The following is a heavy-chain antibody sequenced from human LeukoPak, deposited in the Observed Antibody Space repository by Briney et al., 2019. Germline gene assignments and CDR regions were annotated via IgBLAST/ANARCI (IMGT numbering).Heavy chain of an antibody. Sequence: ASVKVSCKASGYTFTSYGISWVRQAPGQGLEWMGWISAYNGNTNYAQKLQGRVTITTDTSTSTAYMELRSLRSDDTAVYDCARDKGVSGSGSYYDYYYYYYGMDVWGQGTTVTVSS. J-gene: IGHJ6*02. CDR3: ARDKGVSGSGSYYDYYYYYYGMDV. CDR2: ISAYNGNT. CDR1: GYTFTSYG. V-gene: IGHV1-18*01. D-gene: IGHD3-10*01.